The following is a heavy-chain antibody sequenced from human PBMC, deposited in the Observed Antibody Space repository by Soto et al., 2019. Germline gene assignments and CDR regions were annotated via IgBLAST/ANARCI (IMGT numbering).Heavy chain of an antibody. CDR2: IWYDGSNK. CDR1: GFTFSSYG. CDR3: ARDPAYCSGGSCYLVEIYFDY. J-gene: IGHJ4*02. V-gene: IGHV3-33*01. Sequence: GGSLRLSCAASGFTFSSYGMHWVRQAPGKGLEWVAVIWYDGSNKYYADSVKGRFTVSRDNSKNTLYLQMNSLRAEDTAVYYCARDPAYCSGGSCYLVEIYFDYWGQGTLVTVSS. D-gene: IGHD2-15*01.